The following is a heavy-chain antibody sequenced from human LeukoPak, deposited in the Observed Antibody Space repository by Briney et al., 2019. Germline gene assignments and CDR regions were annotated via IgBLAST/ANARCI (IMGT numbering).Heavy chain of an antibody. J-gene: IGHJ6*03. CDR1: GFTFSSYA. V-gene: IGHV3-30*01. CDR2: ISYDGSNK. D-gene: IGHD3-22*01. CDR3: ARTRVITYYYYYYYMDV. Sequence: GRSLRLSCAASGFTFSSYAMHWVRQAPGKGLEWVAVISYDGSNKYYADSVKGRFTISRDNSKNALYLQMNSLRAGDTAVYYCARTRVITYYYYYYYMDVWGKGTTVTVSS.